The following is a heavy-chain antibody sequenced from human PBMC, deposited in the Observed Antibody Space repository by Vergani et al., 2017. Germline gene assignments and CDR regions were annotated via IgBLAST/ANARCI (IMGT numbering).Heavy chain of an antibody. J-gene: IGHJ3*01. Sequence: EVLLVQSGADVKKSGESLKISYKASGYSFSNYWIGWVRQMPGKGLEWIGIIFPGDSETKYNPSFQGQVIISADTSISTAYLQWSSLKASDTAIYYCARHLLGWEIHDAFAFWGQGTMVTVSS. CDR1: GYSFSNYW. D-gene: IGHD4-23*01. CDR2: IFPGDSET. CDR3: ARHLLGWEIHDAFAF. V-gene: IGHV5-51*01.